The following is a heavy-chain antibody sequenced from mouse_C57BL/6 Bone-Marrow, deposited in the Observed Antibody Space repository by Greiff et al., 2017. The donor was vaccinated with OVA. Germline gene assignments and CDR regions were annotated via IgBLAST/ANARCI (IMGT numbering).Heavy chain of an antibody. V-gene: IGHV1-64*01. CDR3: ALIYYYGSSYAMDY. J-gene: IGHJ4*01. CDR2: IHPNSGST. Sequence: QVQLKQPGAELVKPGASVKLSCKASGYTFTSYWMHWVKQRPGQGLEWIGMIHPNSGSTNYNEKFKSKATLTVDKSSSTAYMQLSSLTSEDSAVYYCALIYYYGSSYAMDYWGQGTSVTVSS. D-gene: IGHD1-1*01. CDR1: GYTFTSYW.